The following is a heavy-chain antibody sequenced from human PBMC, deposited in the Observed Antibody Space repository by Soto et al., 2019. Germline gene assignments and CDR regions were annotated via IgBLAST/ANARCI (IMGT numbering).Heavy chain of an antibody. CDR3: ARSVYYHGSGSYLFDY. D-gene: IGHD3-10*01. V-gene: IGHV4-59*01. Sequence: SATLSLISTVSAGSISSYYWSWIRQTPGKGLEWIGYIYYSGSTNYNPSLKSRVTISIDTSKNQFSLKLSSVTAADTAVYYCARSVYYHGSGSYLFDYWGQGTLVTVSS. CDR2: IYYSGST. J-gene: IGHJ4*02. CDR1: AGSISSYY.